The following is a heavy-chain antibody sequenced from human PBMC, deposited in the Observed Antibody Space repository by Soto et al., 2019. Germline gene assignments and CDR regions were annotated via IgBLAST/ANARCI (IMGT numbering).Heavy chain of an antibody. D-gene: IGHD3-9*01. CDR3: ARNLMDYDILTGYYMGYYFDY. CDR2: INAGNGNT. J-gene: IGHJ4*02. Sequence: GASVKVSCKASGYTFTSYAMHWVRQAPGQRLEWMGWINAGNGNTNYSQKFQGRVTITRDTSASTAYMELSSLRSEDTAVYYCARNLMDYDILTGYYMGYYFDYWGQGTLVTVSS. CDR1: GYTFTSYA. V-gene: IGHV1-3*01.